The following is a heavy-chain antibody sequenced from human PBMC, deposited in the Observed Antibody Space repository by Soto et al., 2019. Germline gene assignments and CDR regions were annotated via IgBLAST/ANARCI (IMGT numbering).Heavy chain of an antibody. CDR2: INGYNGNT. CDR1: GYTFTSYG. V-gene: IGHV1-18*01. CDR3: ARMGDVPYYYYGMDV. D-gene: IGHD3-16*01. J-gene: IGHJ6*02. Sequence: QVQLVQSGAEVKKPGALVKVSCKASGYTFTSYGITWVRQAPGQGLEWLGWINGYNGNTNYAQKLQGRVTMTTDTSTGTAYMELRSLRSDDTAVYYCARMGDVPYYYYGMDVWGQGTTVTVSS.